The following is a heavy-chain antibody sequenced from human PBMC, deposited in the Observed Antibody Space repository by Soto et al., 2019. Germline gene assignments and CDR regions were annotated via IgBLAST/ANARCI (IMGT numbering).Heavy chain of an antibody. CDR3: ARGSRIAARPGGFDY. J-gene: IGHJ4*02. Sequence: QVQLQQWGAGLLKPSETLSLTCAVYGGSFSGYYWSWIRQPPGKGLEWIGEINHSGSTNYNPSLKSRVTISVDTSKNLFSLKLSSVTAADTAVYYCARGSRIAARPGGFDYWGQGTLVTVSS. CDR1: GGSFSGYY. V-gene: IGHV4-34*01. D-gene: IGHD6-6*01. CDR2: INHSGST.